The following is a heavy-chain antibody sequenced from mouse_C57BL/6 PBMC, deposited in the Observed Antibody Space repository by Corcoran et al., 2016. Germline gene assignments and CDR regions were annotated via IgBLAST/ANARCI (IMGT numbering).Heavy chain of an antibody. V-gene: IGHV1-26*01. Sequence: EVQLQQSGPELVKPGASVKISCKASGYTFTDYYMNWVKQSHGKSLEWIGDINPNNGGTSYNQKFKGKATLTVDKSSSTAYMELRSLTSEDSAVYYCARGGLRDFDVWGTGTTVTVSS. J-gene: IGHJ1*03. CDR2: INPNNGGT. CDR3: ARGGLRDFDV. CDR1: GYTFTDYY. D-gene: IGHD1-1*01.